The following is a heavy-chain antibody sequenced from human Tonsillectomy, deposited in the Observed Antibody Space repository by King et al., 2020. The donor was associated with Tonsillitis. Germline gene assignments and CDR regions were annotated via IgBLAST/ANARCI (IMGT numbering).Heavy chain of an antibody. CDR1: GFTFSRYG. CDR3: AREGIDAFDI. J-gene: IGHJ3*02. Sequence: QLVQSGGGVVQPGGSLRLSCAASGFTFSRYGMHWVRQAPGKGLEWVAFIGYDGRDKYYADSVKGRFTISRDNSKNTLYLQMNSLRDEDTDVYYCAREGIDAFDIWGQGTMVTVSS. CDR2: IGYDGRDK. D-gene: IGHD3-10*01. V-gene: IGHV3-30*02.